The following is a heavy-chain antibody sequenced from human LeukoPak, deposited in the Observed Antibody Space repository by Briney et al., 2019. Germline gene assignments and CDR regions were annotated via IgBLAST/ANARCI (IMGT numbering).Heavy chain of an antibody. Sequence: GSLRLSCAASGFTFSSYAMHWVRQAPGKGLEWAAVISYDGSNKYYADSVKGRFTISRDNSKNTLYLQMNSLRAEDTAVYYCARGGRGMIVVGYAFDIWGQGTMVTVSS. CDR2: ISYDGSNK. D-gene: IGHD3-22*01. CDR3: ARGGRGMIVVGYAFDI. V-gene: IGHV3-30-3*01. J-gene: IGHJ3*02. CDR1: GFTFSSYA.